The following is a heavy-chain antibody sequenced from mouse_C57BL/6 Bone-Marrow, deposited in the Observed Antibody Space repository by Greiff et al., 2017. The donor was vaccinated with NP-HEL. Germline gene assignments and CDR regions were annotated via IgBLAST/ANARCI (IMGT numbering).Heavy chain of an antibody. CDR1: GFNIKNTY. CDR3: ADDYYGSSHLYFDV. D-gene: IGHD1-1*01. Sequence: VQLQQSVAELVRPGASVKLSCTASGFNIKNTYMHWVKQRPEQGLEWIGRIDPANGNTKYAPKFQGKATITADTSSNTAYLPLRSLTSEDTAIYYCADDYYGSSHLYFDVWGTGTTVTVSS. CDR2: IDPANGNT. J-gene: IGHJ1*03. V-gene: IGHV14-3*01.